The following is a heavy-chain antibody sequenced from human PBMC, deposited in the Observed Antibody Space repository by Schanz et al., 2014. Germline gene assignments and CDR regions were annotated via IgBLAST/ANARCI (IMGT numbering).Heavy chain of an antibody. V-gene: IGHV3-48*01. J-gene: IGHJ4*02. CDR3: ARDRGYCSGGSCLTFDY. D-gene: IGHD2-15*01. CDR1: GFTFSSYA. CDR2: IATSSSTR. Sequence: DVQLLESGGGLVQPGGSLRLSCAASGFTFSSYAMSWVRQAPGKGLEWLSYIATSSSTRHYADSVKGRFTISRDNSKNTLYLQMNTVIAENTAVYYGARDRGYCSGGSCLTFDYWGQGTLVTVSS.